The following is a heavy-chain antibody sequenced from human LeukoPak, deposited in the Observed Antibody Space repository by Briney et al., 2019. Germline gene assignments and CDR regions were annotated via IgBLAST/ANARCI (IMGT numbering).Heavy chain of an antibody. Sequence: GGSLRLSCEASGFTFSNYDMHWVRQTTGKGLEWVSVITSAGDTYYPDSVKGRFTISRENGRNSLHLQMNSLRVGDTAVYYCASTGVGATRADAFDIWGQGTMVTVSS. J-gene: IGHJ3*02. D-gene: IGHD1-26*01. CDR1: GFTFSNYD. V-gene: IGHV3-13*01. CDR3: ASTGVGATRADAFDI. CDR2: ITSAGDT.